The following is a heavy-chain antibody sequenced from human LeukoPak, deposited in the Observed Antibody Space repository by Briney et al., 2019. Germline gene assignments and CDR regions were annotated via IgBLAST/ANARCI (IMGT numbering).Heavy chain of an antibody. D-gene: IGHD2-15*01. CDR3: ARRVVVAANSDYFDY. V-gene: IGHV4-59*08. Sequence: SETLSLTCTVSGGSISSYYWSWIRQPPGKGLEWIGYIYYSGSTNYNPSLKSRVTISVDTSKNQFSLKLSSVTAADTAVYYCARRVVVAANSDYFDYWGQGTLVTVSS. CDR2: IYYSGST. CDR1: GGSISSYY. J-gene: IGHJ4*02.